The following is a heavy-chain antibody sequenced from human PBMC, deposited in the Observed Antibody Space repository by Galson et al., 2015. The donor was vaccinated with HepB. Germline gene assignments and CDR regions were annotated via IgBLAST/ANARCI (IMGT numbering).Heavy chain of an antibody. D-gene: IGHD6-13*01. CDR2: IYYSGST. J-gene: IGHJ1*01. CDR1: GGSISSGGYY. CDR3: ARGGSSRGYFQH. Sequence: TLSLTCTVSGGSISSGGYYWSWIRQHPGKGLEWIGYIYYSGSTYYNPSLKSRVTISVDTSKNQFSLKLSSVTAADTAVYYCARGGSSRGYFQHWGQGTLVTVSS. V-gene: IGHV4-31*03.